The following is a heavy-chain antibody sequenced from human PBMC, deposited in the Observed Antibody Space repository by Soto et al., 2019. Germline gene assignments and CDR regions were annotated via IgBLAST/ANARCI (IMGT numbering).Heavy chain of an antibody. CDR2: ISSSSSYT. CDR3: ASSVWGGQQLAQGY. V-gene: IGHV3-11*05. CDR1: GFTFSDYY. J-gene: IGHJ4*02. D-gene: IGHD6-13*01. Sequence: QVQLVESGGGLVKPGGSLRLSCAASGFTFSDYYMSWIRQAPGKGLEWVSYISSSSSYTNYADSVKGRFTISRDNAKNSLYLQMNSLRAEDTAVYYCASSVWGGQQLAQGYWGQGTLVTVSS.